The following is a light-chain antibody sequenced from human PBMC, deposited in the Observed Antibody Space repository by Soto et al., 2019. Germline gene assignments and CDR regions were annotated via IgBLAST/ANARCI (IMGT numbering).Light chain of an antibody. J-gene: IGLJ1*01. Sequence: QSVLTQPASVSGSPGQSITISCTGTSSDVGGYNYVSWYQQHPGKAPKLIMYEVSNRPSGVSNRFSGSRSGNTASLTISGLQYEDEAEYDCNSYTTSNTFVFGTGTKVTVL. CDR1: SSDVGGYNY. CDR3: NSYTTSNTFV. V-gene: IGLV2-14*01. CDR2: EVS.